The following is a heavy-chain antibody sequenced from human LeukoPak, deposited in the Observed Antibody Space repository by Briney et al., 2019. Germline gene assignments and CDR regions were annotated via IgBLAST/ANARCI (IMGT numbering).Heavy chain of an antibody. Sequence: PGGSLRLSCAASGFTFSSYGMHWVRQAPGKGLEWVAFIRYDGSNKYYADSVKGRFTISRDNSKNTLYLQMNSLRAEDTAVYYCAKDSHLLRYLDWSPNGMDVWGQGTTVTVSS. CDR1: GFTFSSYG. CDR3: AKDSHLLRYLDWSPNGMDV. V-gene: IGHV3-30*02. J-gene: IGHJ6*02. CDR2: IRYDGSNK. D-gene: IGHD3-9*01.